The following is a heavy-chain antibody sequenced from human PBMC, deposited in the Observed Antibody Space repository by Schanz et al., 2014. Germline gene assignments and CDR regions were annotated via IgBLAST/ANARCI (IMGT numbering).Heavy chain of an antibody. CDR3: TRSYYDFSWGSYRFRAFDI. CDR1: GFTVSSDH. CDR2: IYASGAT. D-gene: IGHD3-16*02. Sequence: EVQLVESGGGFVQPGGSLGLSCVVSGFTVSSDHMSWVRQAPGKGLEWVSTIYASGATYYADSVKRRFTISRDNAKKTLSLQMISLRAEDTAIYFCTRSYYDFSWGSYRFRAFDIWGQGTTVIVSS. V-gene: IGHV3-66*01. J-gene: IGHJ3*02.